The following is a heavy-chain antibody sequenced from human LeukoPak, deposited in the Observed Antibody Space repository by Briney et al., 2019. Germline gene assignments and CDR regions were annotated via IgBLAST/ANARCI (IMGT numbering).Heavy chain of an antibody. CDR3: ARGPSGAYCGGDCLHYFDY. Sequence: PGGSLRLSCAASGFTFSSYAMHWVRQAPGKGLEWVAVISYDGSNKYYADSVKGRFTISRDNSKNKLYLQMNSLRAEDTAVYYCARGPSGAYCGGDCLHYFDYWGQGTLVTVSS. CDR2: ISYDGSNK. CDR1: GFTFSSYA. D-gene: IGHD2-21*02. V-gene: IGHV3-30-3*01. J-gene: IGHJ4*02.